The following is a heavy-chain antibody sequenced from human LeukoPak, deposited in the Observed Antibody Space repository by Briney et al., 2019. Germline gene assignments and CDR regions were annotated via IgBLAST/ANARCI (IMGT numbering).Heavy chain of an antibody. CDR3: AREPYVWGSITSYYFDY. CDR2: ISYDGSNK. D-gene: IGHD3-16*01. J-gene: IGHJ4*02. V-gene: IGHV3-30-3*01. Sequence: GGSLRLSCAASGFTFSSYAMHWVRQAPGKGLEWVAVISYDGSNKYYADSVKGRFTISRDNSKNTLYLQMNSLRAEDTAVYYCAREPYVWGSITSYYFDYWGQGTLVTVSS. CDR1: GFTFSSYA.